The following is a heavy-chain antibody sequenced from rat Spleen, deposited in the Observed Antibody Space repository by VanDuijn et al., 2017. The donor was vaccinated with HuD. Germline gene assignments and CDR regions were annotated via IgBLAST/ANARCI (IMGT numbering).Heavy chain of an antibody. Sequence: EVQLVESDGGLVQPGRSLKLSCAASGFTFSNYGMAWVRQAPTKGLEWVATISYDGSSTYYRDSVKGRFTISRDNAKSTLYLQMESLRSEDTATYYCAKDMSRTIAARSYWYFDFWGPGTMVTVSS. CDR3: AKDMSRTIAARSYWYFDF. D-gene: IGHD1-2*01. CDR2: ISYDGSST. CDR1: GFTFSNYG. J-gene: IGHJ1*01. V-gene: IGHV5-29*01.